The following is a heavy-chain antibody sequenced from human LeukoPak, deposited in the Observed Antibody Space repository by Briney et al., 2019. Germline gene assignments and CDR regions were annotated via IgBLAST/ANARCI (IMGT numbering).Heavy chain of an antibody. V-gene: IGHV1-18*04. J-gene: IGHJ4*02. CDR3: ARMGIRCSGGSCYLFDY. CDR2: ISAYNGNT. Sequence: ASVKVSCKASGYTFTSYGISWVRQAPGQGLEWMGWISAYNGNTNYAQKLQGRVTMTTDRSTSTAYMELRSLRSDDTAVYYCARMGIRCSGGSCYLFDYWGQGTLVTVSS. CDR1: GYTFTSYG. D-gene: IGHD2-15*01.